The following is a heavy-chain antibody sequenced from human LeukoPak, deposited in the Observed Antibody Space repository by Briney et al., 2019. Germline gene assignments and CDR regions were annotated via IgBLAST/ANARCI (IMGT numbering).Heavy chain of an antibody. D-gene: IGHD3-9*01. V-gene: IGHV3-7*01. CDR1: GLAFKNYW. CDR2: IHPDGSVK. J-gene: IGHJ4*02. CDR3: ARAPSPYDILTGYYLDY. Sequence: PGGSLRLSCLGTGLAFKNYWMTWVRQAPGKGLEWVANIHPDGSVKNYVDAVRGRFTISRDNAKNSLYLQMNSLRAEDTAVYYCARAPSPYDILTGYYLDYWGQGTLVTVSS.